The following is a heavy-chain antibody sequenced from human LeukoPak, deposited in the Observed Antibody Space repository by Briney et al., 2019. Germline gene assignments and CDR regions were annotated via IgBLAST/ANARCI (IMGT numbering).Heavy chain of an antibody. CDR3: ARLKTRGYYNVGYAFDI. V-gene: IGHV4-34*01. CDR2: INHSGST. CDR1: GGSFSGYY. D-gene: IGHD3-9*01. J-gene: IGHJ3*02. Sequence: SETLSLTCAVYGGSFSGYYWSWIRQPPGKGLEWIGEINHSGSTNYNPSLKSRVTLSVDTSKNQFSLKLSSVTAADTAVYYCARLKTRGYYNVGYAFDIWGQGTMVTVSS.